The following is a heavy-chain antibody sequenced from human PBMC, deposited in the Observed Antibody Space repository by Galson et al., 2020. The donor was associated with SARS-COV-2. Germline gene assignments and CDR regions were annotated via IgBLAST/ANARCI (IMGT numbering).Heavy chain of an antibody. J-gene: IGHJ4*02. Sequence: GESLKIFCAASGFTFSRYALAWVRQAPGKGLESVSGLTGCGGSTYYVDSVKGRFTISRDTSQNTVHLQMSSLRAEDTAVYYCAKDRGNDYGDQLDFWGQGTLVTVSS. V-gene: IGHV3-23*01. D-gene: IGHD4-17*01. CDR1: GFTFSRYA. CDR2: LTGCGGST. CDR3: AKDRGNDYGDQLDF.